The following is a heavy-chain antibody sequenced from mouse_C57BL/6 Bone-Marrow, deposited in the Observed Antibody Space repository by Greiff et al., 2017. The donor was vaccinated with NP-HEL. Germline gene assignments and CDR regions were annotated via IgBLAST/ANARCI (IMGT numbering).Heavy chain of an antibody. CDR2: IYPGDGDT. CDR3: ARSDYGSSEYYAMDY. J-gene: IGHJ4*01. D-gene: IGHD1-1*01. V-gene: IGHV1-82*01. Sequence: VKVVESGPELVKPGASVKISCKASGYAFSSSWMNWVKQRPGKGLEWIGRIYPGDGDTNYNGKFKGKATLTADKSSSTAYMQLSSLTSEDSAVYFCARSDYGSSEYYAMDYWGQGTSVTVSS. CDR1: GYAFSSSW.